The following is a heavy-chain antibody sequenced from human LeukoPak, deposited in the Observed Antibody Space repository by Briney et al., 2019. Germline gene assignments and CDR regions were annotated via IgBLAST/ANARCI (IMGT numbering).Heavy chain of an antibody. J-gene: IGHJ4*02. CDR3: ARDRPGYFDY. Sequence: SETLSLTCTVSGGSISSGDYYWSWIRQPPGKGLEWIGYIYYSGSTYYNPSLKSRVTISVDTSKNQFTLKLSSVTAADTAVYYCARDRPGYFDYWGQGTLVTVSS. CDR1: GGSISSGDYY. V-gene: IGHV4-30-4*01. CDR2: IYYSGST. D-gene: IGHD1-14*01.